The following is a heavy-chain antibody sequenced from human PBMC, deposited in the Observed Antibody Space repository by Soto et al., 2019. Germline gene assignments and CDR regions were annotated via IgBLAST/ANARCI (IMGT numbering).Heavy chain of an antibody. J-gene: IGHJ4*02. D-gene: IGHD1-7*01. Sequence: GASVKVSCKASGYTFTSYYMHWVRQAPGQGLEWMGWISAYNGNTNYAQNFQGRVTMTTDTSTSTAYMELRSLRSDDTAVYYCARGSGITGTTIDYWGQGTLVTVSS. CDR1: GYTFTSYY. CDR2: ISAYNGNT. CDR3: ARGSGITGTTIDY. V-gene: IGHV1-18*04.